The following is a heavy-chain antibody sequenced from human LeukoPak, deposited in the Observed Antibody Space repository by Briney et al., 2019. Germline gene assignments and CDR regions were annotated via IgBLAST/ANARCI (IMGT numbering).Heavy chain of an antibody. J-gene: IGHJ3*02. D-gene: IGHD6-25*01. CDR2: IIPIFHTA. CDR3: AREQRGGYAFDI. V-gene: IGHV1-69*13. Sequence: GASVKVSCKASGGTFNNYGISWVRQAPGQGLDWMGGIIPIFHTAKYAQKFQGRVTITADESTSTAYMELSSLRSEDTAVYYCAREQRGGYAFDIWGQGTMVTVSS. CDR1: GGTFNNYG.